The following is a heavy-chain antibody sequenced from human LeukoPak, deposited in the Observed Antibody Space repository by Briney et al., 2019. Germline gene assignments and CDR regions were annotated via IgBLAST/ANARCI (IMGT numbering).Heavy chain of an antibody. D-gene: IGHD2-15*01. CDR2: IWYDGSNQ. V-gene: IGHV3-33*08. J-gene: IGHJ6*02. CDR3: ARDMPGRDCSGGSCYGYGLDV. CDR1: GFTFGSYA. Sequence: GGSLRLSCVVSGFTFGSYAMHWVRQTPGKGLEWVAVIWYDGSNQQYADSVKGRFTISRDNSGNTVFLQMNSLRAEDTAVYYCARDMPGRDCSGGSCYGYGLDVWGQGTTVTVSS.